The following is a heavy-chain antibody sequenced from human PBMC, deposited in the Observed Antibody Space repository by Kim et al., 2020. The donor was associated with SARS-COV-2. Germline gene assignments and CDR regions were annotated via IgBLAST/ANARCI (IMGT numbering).Heavy chain of an antibody. J-gene: IGHJ4*02. CDR1: GFTFSQYY. D-gene: IGHD5-12*01. CDR3: ARAGRGATIYDS. CDR2: ISDSSGYT. V-gene: IGHV3-11*06. Sequence: GGSLRLSCAASGFTFSQYYMNWIRQAPGKGLEWLSYISDSSGYTVYADSVQGRFTISRENAKNSLYLQMNSLRAEDTAVYFCARAGRGATIYDSWGQGT.